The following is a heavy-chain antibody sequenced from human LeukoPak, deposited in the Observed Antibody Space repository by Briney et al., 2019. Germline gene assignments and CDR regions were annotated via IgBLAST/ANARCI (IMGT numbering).Heavy chain of an antibody. D-gene: IGHD1-26*01. Sequence: PSETLSLTCTVSGGSISSSSYYWGWIRQPPGKGLEWIGSIYYSGSTYYNPFLKSRVTISVDTSKNQFSLKLSSVTAADTAVYYCARARSYLNWFDPWGQGTLVTVSS. CDR1: GGSISSSSYY. CDR2: IYYSGST. V-gene: IGHV4-39*07. J-gene: IGHJ5*02. CDR3: ARARSYLNWFDP.